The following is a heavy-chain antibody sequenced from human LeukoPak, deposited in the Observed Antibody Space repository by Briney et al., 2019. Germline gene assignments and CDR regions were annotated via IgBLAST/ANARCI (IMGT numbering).Heavy chain of an antibody. J-gene: IGHJ4*02. V-gene: IGHV3-33*01. CDR2: IVSDGSNK. CDR3: ARDRDYDSSGFYFYFDF. D-gene: IGHD3-22*01. CDR1: GSTVSNYG. Sequence: GRSLRLSCAASGSTVSNYGMHWVRQAPGKGLEWVAVIVSDGSNKYYADSVKGRFTISRDNSKNTLFLEMNSLRAEDTAVYYCARDRDYDSSGFYFYFDFWGQGTLVTVSS.